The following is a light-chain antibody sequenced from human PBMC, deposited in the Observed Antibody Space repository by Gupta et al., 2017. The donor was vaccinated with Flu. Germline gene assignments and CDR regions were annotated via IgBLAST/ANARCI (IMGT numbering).Light chain of an antibody. CDR2: QVD. Sequence: HSALTQPPSASGSPGQSVPISCIGSGSDVGRYNYVSWYQQGPGKAPNLLLYQVDKRPSGVPDRFSGSKSGITASLTVSGLQAEDDADYYCSSYAGSNTVVFGGGTKLTVL. CDR3: SSYAGSNTVV. CDR1: GSDVGRYNY. V-gene: IGLV2-8*01. J-gene: IGLJ2*01.